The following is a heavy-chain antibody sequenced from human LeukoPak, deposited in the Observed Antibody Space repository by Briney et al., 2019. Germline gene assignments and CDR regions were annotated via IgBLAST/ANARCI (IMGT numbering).Heavy chain of an antibody. Sequence: QAGGSLRLSCAPSGFTFSSYAMSWVRQAPGKGLEWVSAIIGSGGRTYYADSVKGRFTISRDNSKNTLYLQINSLRAEDTAVYYCAKTPPRASYCTGGVCYWDYWGQGTLVTVSS. CDR1: GFTFSSYA. D-gene: IGHD2-8*02. V-gene: IGHV3-23*01. CDR2: IIGSGGRT. J-gene: IGHJ4*02. CDR3: AKTPPRASYCTGGVCYWDY.